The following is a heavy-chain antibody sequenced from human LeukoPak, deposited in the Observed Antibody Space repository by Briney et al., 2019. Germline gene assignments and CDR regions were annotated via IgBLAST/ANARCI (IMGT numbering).Heavy chain of an antibody. Sequence: PGGSLRLSCAASGFTFSSYGMNWVRQAPGKGLEWVSSISSSSSYIYYADSVKGRFTISRDNAKNSLYLQMNSLRAEDTAVYYCASGPFDAFDIWGQGTMVTVSS. V-gene: IGHV3-21*01. CDR2: ISSSSSYI. J-gene: IGHJ3*02. CDR1: GFTFSSYG. CDR3: ASGPFDAFDI.